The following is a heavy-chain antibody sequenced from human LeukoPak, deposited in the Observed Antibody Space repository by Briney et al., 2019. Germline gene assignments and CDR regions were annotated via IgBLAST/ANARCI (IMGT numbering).Heavy chain of an antibody. CDR1: GFSFSSYA. CDR3: AKAGIQLWFNDAFDI. Sequence: GGSLRLSCAASGFSFSSYAMSWVRQAPGKGLEWASAISGSGGSTYYADSVKGRFTISRDNSKNTLYLQMNSLRAEDTAVYYCAKAGIQLWFNDAFDIWGQGTMVTVSS. V-gene: IGHV3-23*01. J-gene: IGHJ3*02. D-gene: IGHD5-18*01. CDR2: ISGSGGST.